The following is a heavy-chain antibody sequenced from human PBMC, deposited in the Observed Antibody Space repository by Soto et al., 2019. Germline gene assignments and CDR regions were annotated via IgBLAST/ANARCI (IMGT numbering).Heavy chain of an antibody. Sequence: SETLSLTCAVYGGSFSGHSWTWIRQSPGKGLEWIGDINHSGRVDYSPSLKSRVTISLDTSKNQFSLTLSAVTAADTAMYYCSTRAYDTNGYYRFDPWGQGTLVTVSS. V-gene: IGHV4-34*01. D-gene: IGHD3-22*01. J-gene: IGHJ5*01. CDR2: INHSGRV. CDR1: GGSFSGHS. CDR3: STRAYDTNGYYRFDP.